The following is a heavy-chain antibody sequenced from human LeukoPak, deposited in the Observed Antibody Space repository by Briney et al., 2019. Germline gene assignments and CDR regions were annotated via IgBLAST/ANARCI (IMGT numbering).Heavy chain of an antibody. V-gene: IGHV4-39*07. D-gene: IGHD3-10*01. CDR3: ARESGSSSYYYYYMDV. Sequence: SETLSLTCAVSGASISGSGYYWGWIRQPPGKGLEWIGNIYSSGSTYYNASLQSRVTMSVDTSKNQFSLKLSSVTAADTAVYYCARESGSSSYYYYYMDVWGKGTTVTISS. CDR2: IYSSGST. J-gene: IGHJ6*03. CDR1: GASISGSGYY.